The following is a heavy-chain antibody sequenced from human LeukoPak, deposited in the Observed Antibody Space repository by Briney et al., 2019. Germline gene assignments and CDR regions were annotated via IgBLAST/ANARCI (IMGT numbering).Heavy chain of an antibody. Sequence: GGSLRLSCAASGFTFSSCGMHWVRQTPGKGLEWLAVFSYNGIDKYYRDSVKGRFTISRDNSKNTLSLQMNSLRPEDTGVYYCVKEADSGGYRTSDYWGQGTLVTVSS. CDR2: FSYNGIDK. CDR1: GFTFSSCG. CDR3: VKEADSGGYRTSDY. D-gene: IGHD6-19*01. V-gene: IGHV3-30*18. J-gene: IGHJ4*02.